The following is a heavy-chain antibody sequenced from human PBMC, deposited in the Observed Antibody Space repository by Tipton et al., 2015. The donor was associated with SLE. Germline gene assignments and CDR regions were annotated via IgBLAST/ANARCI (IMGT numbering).Heavy chain of an antibody. CDR1: GFNFRSYY. Sequence: SLRLSCVVSGFNFRSYYMTWIRQAPGKGLEWVAYISNTGMTTYYADSVKGRFTISRDKGRKSLFLQMNSLRPEDTALYYCIRDMFPGGADVWGQGTMVTVSS. CDR2: ISNTGMTT. J-gene: IGHJ3*01. CDR3: IRDMFPGGADV. V-gene: IGHV3-11*01. D-gene: IGHD3-16*01.